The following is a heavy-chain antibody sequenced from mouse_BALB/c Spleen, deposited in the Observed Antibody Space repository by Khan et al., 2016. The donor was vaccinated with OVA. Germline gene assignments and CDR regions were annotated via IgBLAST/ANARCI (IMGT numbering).Heavy chain of an antibody. D-gene: IGHD1-2*01. J-gene: IGHJ3*01. Sequence: EVELVESGGDLVKPGGSLKLSCAASGFTFSSYSMSWVRQTPEKRLEWVASISSGGSTYYPDSVKGRFTISRDNARNILYLQMSSLRSEDTAMYYCARGRSTTASWFAYWGQGTLVTVSA. CDR2: ISSGGST. CDR1: GFTFSSYS. V-gene: IGHV5-6-5*01. CDR3: ARGRSTTASWFAY.